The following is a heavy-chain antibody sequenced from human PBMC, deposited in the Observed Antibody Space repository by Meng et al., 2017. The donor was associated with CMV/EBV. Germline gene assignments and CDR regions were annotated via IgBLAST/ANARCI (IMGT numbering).Heavy chain of an antibody. CDR1: GFTFSSYA. D-gene: IGHD3-3*01. V-gene: IGHV3-30*04. J-gene: IGHJ6*02. Sequence: GESLKISCAASGFTFSSYAMHWVRQAPGKGLEWVAVISYDGSNKYYADSVKGRFTISRDNSKNTLYLQMSSLRAEDTAVYYCAREKEWPHHYYYYGMDVWGQGTTVTVSS. CDR3: AREKEWPHHYYYYGMDV. CDR2: ISYDGSNK.